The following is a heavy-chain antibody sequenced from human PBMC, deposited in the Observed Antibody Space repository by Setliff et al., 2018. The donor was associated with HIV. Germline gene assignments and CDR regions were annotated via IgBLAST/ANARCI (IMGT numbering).Heavy chain of an antibody. CDR3: ARNWGAPNQFDP. Sequence: SETLSLTCSVSGYSISSGYYWAWIRQPPGKGLEWIGSTYHSGGSYYNPSLKSRVTISVDTSKNQFSLKLTSVTAADTAVYYCARNWGAPNQFDPWGQGTLVTVSS. D-gene: IGHD7-27*01. CDR2: TYHSGGS. CDR1: GYSISSGYY. V-gene: IGHV4-38-2*01. J-gene: IGHJ5*02.